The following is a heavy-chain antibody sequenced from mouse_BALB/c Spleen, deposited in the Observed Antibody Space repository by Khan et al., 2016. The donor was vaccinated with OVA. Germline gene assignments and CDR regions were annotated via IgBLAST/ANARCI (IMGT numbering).Heavy chain of an antibody. V-gene: IGHV3-2*02. D-gene: IGHD1-1*01. Sequence: EVQLVESEPGLVKPSQSLSLTCTVTGYSITSGYAWNWIRQFPGNKLEWMGYISYSGVTSYTPSHKNRISITRDTSKNQFFLQLNSVTTEDTATYYCARGNYYGYYFDYWGQGTTLTVSS. J-gene: IGHJ2*01. CDR1: GYSITSGYA. CDR2: ISYSGVT. CDR3: ARGNYYGYYFDY.